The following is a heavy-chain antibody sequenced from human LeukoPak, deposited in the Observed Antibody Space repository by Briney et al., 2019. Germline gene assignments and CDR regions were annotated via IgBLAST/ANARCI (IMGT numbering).Heavy chain of an antibody. CDR2: INPNSGGT. Sequence: ASAKVSCKASGYTFTSYDINWVRQATGQGLEWMGWINPNSGGTNYAQKFQGRVTMTRDTSISTAYMELSRLRSDDTAVYYCAREHDYGGAFDYWGQGTLVTVSS. D-gene: IGHD4-23*01. CDR3: AREHDYGGAFDY. CDR1: GYTFTSYD. J-gene: IGHJ4*02. V-gene: IGHV1-2*02.